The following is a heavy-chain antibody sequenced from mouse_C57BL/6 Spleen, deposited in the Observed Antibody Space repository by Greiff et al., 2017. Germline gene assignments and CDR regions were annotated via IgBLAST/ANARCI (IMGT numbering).Heavy chain of an antibody. Sequence: EVQLQQSGPELVKPGASVKISCKASGYTFTDYYMNWVKQSHGKSLEWIGDINPNNGGTSYNQKFKGKATLTVDKSSSTAYMELRSLTSEDSAVYYCASALYYSNYFYFDYWGQGTTLTVSS. D-gene: IGHD2-5*01. CDR1: GYTFTDYY. V-gene: IGHV1-26*01. J-gene: IGHJ2*01. CDR3: ASALYYSNYFYFDY. CDR2: INPNNGGT.